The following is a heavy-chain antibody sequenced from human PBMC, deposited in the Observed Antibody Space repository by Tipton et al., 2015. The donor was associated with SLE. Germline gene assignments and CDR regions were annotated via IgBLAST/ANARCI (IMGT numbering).Heavy chain of an antibody. Sequence: TLSLTCTVSGGSISSHYWSWIRQPPGKRLEWIGYIYYSGNTNYNPSLKSRVTISVDTSKNQISLKLISVTAADTVVYYCARDKEYCGGDCSPGAFDIWGQGTMVTVSS. CDR2: IYYSGNT. CDR1: GGSISSHY. J-gene: IGHJ3*02. D-gene: IGHD2-21*01. CDR3: ARDKEYCGGDCSPGAFDI. V-gene: IGHV4-59*11.